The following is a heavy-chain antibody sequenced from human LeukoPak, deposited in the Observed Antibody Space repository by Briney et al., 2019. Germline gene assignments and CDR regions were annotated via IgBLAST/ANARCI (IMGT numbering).Heavy chain of an antibody. CDR2: ISAYNGNT. V-gene: IGHV1-18*04. J-gene: IGHJ4*02. D-gene: IGHD5-18*01. CDR1: GYTFTSYG. Sequence: ASVKVSCKASGYTFTSYGISWVRQAPGQGLEWMGWISAYNGNTNYAQKLQGRVTMTTGTSTSTAYMELRSLGSDDTAVYYCARGEPDTAMVPGNYWGQGTLVTVSS. CDR3: ARGEPDTAMVPGNY.